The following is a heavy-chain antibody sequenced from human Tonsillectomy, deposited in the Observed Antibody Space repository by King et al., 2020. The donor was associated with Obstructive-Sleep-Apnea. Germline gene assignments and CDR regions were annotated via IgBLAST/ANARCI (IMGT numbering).Heavy chain of an antibody. J-gene: IGHJ5*02. V-gene: IGHV3-73*01. CDR2: IRSEPNNYAT. CDR3: PRRYYYEGPADH. CDR1: GFTFSGSA. Sequence: VQLVESGGGLVQPGGSLKLSCAASGFTFSGSAIHWVRQASGKGLEWIGRIRSEPNNYATAYAASMRGRFIISRDDSKNMAYLQLNSLKTEDTAVYYCPRRYYYEGPADHGGQGTLVTVSS. D-gene: IGHD3-22*01.